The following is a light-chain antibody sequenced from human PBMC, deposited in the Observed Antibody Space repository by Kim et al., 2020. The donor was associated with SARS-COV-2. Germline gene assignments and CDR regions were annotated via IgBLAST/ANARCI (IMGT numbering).Light chain of an antibody. CDR2: GKN. J-gene: IGLJ2*01. CDR1: SLRSYY. V-gene: IGLV3-19*01. CDR3: NSRDSSGNHVV. Sequence: SSELTQDPAVSVALGQTVRITCPGDSLRSYYASWYQQKPGQAPVLVIYGKNNRPSGIPDRFSGSSSGNTASLTITGAQAEDEADYYCNSRDSSGNHVVFG.